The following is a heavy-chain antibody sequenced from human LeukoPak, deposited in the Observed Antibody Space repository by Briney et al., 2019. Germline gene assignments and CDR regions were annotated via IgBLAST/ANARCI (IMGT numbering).Heavy chain of an antibody. CDR1: GFTFSTFA. Sequence: PGGSLRLSCAASGFTFSTFAMIWVRQPPGKGLEWVSSIFPSGGEIHYADSVKGRFTISRDNAKNSLYLQMNSLRAEDTAVYYCAREEYCSGGSCYLLYYYYYMDVWGKGTTVTVSS. CDR2: IFPSGGEI. D-gene: IGHD2-15*01. V-gene: IGHV3-21*01. CDR3: AREEYCSGGSCYLLYYYYYMDV. J-gene: IGHJ6*03.